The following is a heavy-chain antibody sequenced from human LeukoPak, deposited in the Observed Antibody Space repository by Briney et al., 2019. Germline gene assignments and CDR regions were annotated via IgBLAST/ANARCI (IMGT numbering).Heavy chain of an antibody. V-gene: IGHV3-7*04. Sequence: PGGSLRLSCAASGFTFSSYWMSWVRQAPGKGLEWVANIKQDGSEKYYVDSVKGRFTISRDNAKNSLYLQMNSLRAEDTAVYYCARVYIGYYYYMDVWGKGTTVTVSS. CDR3: ARVYIGYYYYMDV. D-gene: IGHD5-12*01. CDR1: GFTFSSYW. J-gene: IGHJ6*03. CDR2: IKQDGSEK.